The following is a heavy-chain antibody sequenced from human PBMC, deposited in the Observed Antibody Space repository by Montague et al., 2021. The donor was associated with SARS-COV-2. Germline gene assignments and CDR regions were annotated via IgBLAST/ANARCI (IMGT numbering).Heavy chain of an antibody. CDR1: GFTFSSYA. V-gene: IGHV3-30-3*01. D-gene: IGHD3-3*01. CDR3: ARDRDFWSGYLVFYYGMDV. CDR2: ISYDGSNK. J-gene: IGHJ6*02. Sequence: SLRLSCAASGFTFSSYAMHWVRQAPGKGLEWVAAISYDGSNKYYADSVKGRFTISRDNSKNTLYLQMNSLRAEDTAVYYCARDRDFWSGYLVFYYGMDVWGQGTTVTVSS.